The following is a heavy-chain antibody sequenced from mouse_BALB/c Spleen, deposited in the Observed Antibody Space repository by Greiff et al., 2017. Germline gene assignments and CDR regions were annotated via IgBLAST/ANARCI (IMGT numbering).Heavy chain of an antibody. J-gene: IGHJ3*01. CDR3: ARTSSFAY. CDR2: IRNKANGYTT. Sequence: EVKVVESGGGLVQPGGSLRLSCATSGFTFTDYYMSWVRQPPGKALEWLGFIRNKANGYTTEYSASVKGRFTISRDNSQSILYLQMNTLRAEDSATYYCARTSSFAYWGQGTLVTVSA. CDR1: GFTFTDYY. V-gene: IGHV7-3*02.